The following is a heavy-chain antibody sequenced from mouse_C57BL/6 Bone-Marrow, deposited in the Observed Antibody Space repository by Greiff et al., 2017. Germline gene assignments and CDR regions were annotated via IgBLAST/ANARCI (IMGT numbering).Heavy chain of an antibody. V-gene: IGHV1-20*01. J-gene: IGHJ3*01. CDR2: INPYNGDT. CDR1: GYSFTGYF. CDR3: ARGYGSTPFAY. D-gene: IGHD1-1*01. Sequence: EVKLMESGPELVKPGDSVKISCKASGYSFTGYFMNWVMQSHGKSLEWIGRINPYNGDTFYNQKFKGKATLTVDKSASTAHLERRSLTSEDSAVYYCARGYGSTPFAYWGQGTLVTVTA.